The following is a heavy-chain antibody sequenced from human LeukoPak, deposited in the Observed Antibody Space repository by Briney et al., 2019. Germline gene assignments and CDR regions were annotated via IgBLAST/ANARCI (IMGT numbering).Heavy chain of an antibody. CDR2: IIPILGIA. CDR1: GGTLSSYA. Sequence: SVTVSCKASGGTLSSYATSWVRHAPGQGLEWMGRIIPILGIANYAQKFQGRVTITADKSTSTAYMELSSLRCEDTAVYYCARTGITGTRFDYWGQGTLVSVCS. V-gene: IGHV1-69*04. J-gene: IGHJ4*02. D-gene: IGHD1-20*01. CDR3: ARTGITGTRFDY.